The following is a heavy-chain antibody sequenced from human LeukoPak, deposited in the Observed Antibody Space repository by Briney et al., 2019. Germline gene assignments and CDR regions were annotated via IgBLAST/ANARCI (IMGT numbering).Heavy chain of an antibody. V-gene: IGHV4-59*01. J-gene: IGHJ5*02. CDR2: ISYTGST. D-gene: IGHD3-10*01. Sequence: SETLSLTCTVSGGSISPYFWSWMRQTPGKGLEWIGYISYTGSTNYNPALKSRVTITVDTSKNQFSLQLTSVTAADTAVYYCARDDYRGVTNFDPWGQGTLVTVSS. CDR3: ARDDYRGVTNFDP. CDR1: GGSISPYF.